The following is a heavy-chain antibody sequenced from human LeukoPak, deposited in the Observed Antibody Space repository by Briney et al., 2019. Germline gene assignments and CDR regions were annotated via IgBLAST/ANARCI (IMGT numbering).Heavy chain of an antibody. J-gene: IGHJ5*02. Sequence: GGSLRLSCAASGFTFSSYSMNWVRQAPGKGLEWVSYISSSSSTIYYADSVKGRFTISRDNAKNSLYLQMNSLRDEDTAVYYCARGTYYYGSGSNNWFDPWGQGTLVTVSS. CDR2: ISSSSSTI. CDR1: GFTFSSYS. D-gene: IGHD3-10*01. CDR3: ARGTYYYGSGSNNWFDP. V-gene: IGHV3-48*02.